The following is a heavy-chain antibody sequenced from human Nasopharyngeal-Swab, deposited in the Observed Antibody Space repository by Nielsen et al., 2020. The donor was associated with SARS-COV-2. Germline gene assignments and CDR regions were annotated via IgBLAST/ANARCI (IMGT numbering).Heavy chain of an antibody. V-gene: IGHV3-23*01. Sequence: GGSLRLSCAASGFTFSSYAMSWVRRAPGKGLEWVSTISGSGGSTYYADSVKGRFTISRDNSKNTRELQMNSLRAEDTAVYYCAKGLEMATADYWGQGTLVTVSS. D-gene: IGHD5-24*01. CDR3: AKGLEMATADY. J-gene: IGHJ4*02. CDR1: GFTFSSYA. CDR2: ISGSGGST.